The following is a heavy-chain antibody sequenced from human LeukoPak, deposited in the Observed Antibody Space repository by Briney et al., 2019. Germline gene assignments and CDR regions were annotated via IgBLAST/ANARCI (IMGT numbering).Heavy chain of an antibody. J-gene: IGHJ4*02. CDR1: GFTFSSYA. CDR2: ISGSGGST. Sequence: PGGSLRLSCAASGFTFSSYAMSWVRQAPGKGLEWVSAISGSGGSTYYADSVKGRFTISRDNSKNSLYLQMNSLRAEDTAVYYCAREGPGYCSGGSCYSGYWGQGTLVTVSS. V-gene: IGHV3-23*01. CDR3: AREGPGYCSGGSCYSGY. D-gene: IGHD2-15*01.